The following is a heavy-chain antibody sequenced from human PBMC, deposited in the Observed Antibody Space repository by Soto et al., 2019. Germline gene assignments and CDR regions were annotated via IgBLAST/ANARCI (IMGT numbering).Heavy chain of an antibody. Sequence: SETLSLTCAVYGGSFSGYYWSWIRQPPGKGLEWIGEINHSGSTNYNPSLKSRVTISVDTSKNQFSLKLSSVTAADTAVYYCARGPWFDPWGQGTLVTVSS. J-gene: IGHJ5*02. CDR2: INHSGST. CDR3: ARGPWFDP. V-gene: IGHV4-34*01. CDR1: GGSFSGYY.